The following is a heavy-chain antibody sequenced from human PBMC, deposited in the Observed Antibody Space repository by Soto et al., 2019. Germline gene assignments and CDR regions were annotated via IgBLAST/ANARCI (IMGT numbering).Heavy chain of an antibody. CDR2: IYYSGST. CDR3: ARWGGPEGMDV. V-gene: IGHV4-31*03. J-gene: IGHJ6*02. D-gene: IGHD3-10*01. Sequence: TWETLSLTCTVSGGSISSCGYYWSWIRHHPGKGLEWIGYIYYSGSTYYNPSLKSRVTISVDTSKNQFSLKLSSVTAADTAVYYCARWGGPEGMDVWGQGTTVTVSS. CDR1: GGSISSCGYY.